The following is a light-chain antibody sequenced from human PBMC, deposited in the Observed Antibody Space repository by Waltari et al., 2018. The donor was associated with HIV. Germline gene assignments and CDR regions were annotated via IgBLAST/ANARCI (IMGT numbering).Light chain of an antibody. Sequence: QPVVTQEASLPVSPGGAVALTCASSAGVVTRGHCPYWFPLRPGQAPKTLIFDSINRYSWTPARFAGSFLGGKAALTLTGALPEDEADYYCLLSYGGDLVFGGGTKLTVL. CDR1: AGVVTRGHC. J-gene: IGLJ2*01. CDR3: LLSYGGDLV. V-gene: IGLV7-46*01. CDR2: DSI.